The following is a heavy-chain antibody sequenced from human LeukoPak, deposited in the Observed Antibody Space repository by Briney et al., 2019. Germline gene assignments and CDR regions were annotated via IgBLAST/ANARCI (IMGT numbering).Heavy chain of an antibody. J-gene: IGHJ4*02. CDR3: ARGGGYSGLGY. Sequence: PSETLSLTCAVYGGSFSGYYWSWIRQPPGKGLEWIGEISHSGSTNYNPSLKSRVTISVDTSKNQFSLKLSSVTAADTAVYYCARGGGYSGLGYWGQGTLVTVSS. CDR2: ISHSGST. CDR1: GGSFSGYY. V-gene: IGHV4-34*01. D-gene: IGHD5-12*01.